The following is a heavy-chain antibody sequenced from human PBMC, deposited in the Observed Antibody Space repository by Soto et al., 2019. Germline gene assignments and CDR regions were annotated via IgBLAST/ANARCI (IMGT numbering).Heavy chain of an antibody. V-gene: IGHV4-59*03. CDR2: VSYSGRT. D-gene: IGHD4-17*01. CDR3: AGSQYTVVPAIHV. J-gene: IGHJ3*01. Sequence: SETLSLTCTVSRGSINNYYWTLIRQPPGKGLEWIGYVSYSGRTNYNPSLKSRVNMFLDKSKNQFSLNLTSVTAADTAVYYRAGSQYTVVPAIHVWGQGTMGTVS. CDR1: RGSINNYY.